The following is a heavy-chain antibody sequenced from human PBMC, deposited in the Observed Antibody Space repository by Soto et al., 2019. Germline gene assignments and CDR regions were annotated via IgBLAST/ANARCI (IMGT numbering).Heavy chain of an antibody. CDR3: ARGSVLWFGELAYFDY. Sequence: SETLSLTCTVSGGSISSYYWSWIRQPAGKGLEWIGRIYTSGSTNYNPSLKSRVTMSVDTSKNQFSLKLSSVTAADTAVYYCARGSVLWFGELAYFDYWGQGTLVTVSS. V-gene: IGHV4-4*07. CDR2: IYTSGST. J-gene: IGHJ4*02. CDR1: GGSISSYY. D-gene: IGHD3-10*01.